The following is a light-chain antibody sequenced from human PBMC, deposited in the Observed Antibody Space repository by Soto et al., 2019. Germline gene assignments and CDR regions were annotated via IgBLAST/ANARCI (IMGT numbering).Light chain of an antibody. J-gene: IGKJ5*01. CDR1: HSISSW. V-gene: IGKV1-5*01. CDR2: DAS. CDR3: QQYNSYSVT. Sequence: DSQMTQSPSTLSASVGDRVTITCRASHSISSWLAWYQQKPGKAPKLLIYDASSLESGVPSRFSGSGSGTEFTLTISSLQPDDFATYYCQQYNSYSVTFGQGTRLEIK.